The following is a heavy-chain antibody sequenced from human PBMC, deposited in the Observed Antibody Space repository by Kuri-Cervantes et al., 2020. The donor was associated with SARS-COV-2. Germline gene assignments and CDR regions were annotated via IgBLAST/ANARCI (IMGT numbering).Heavy chain of an antibody. CDR3: ARDRVGVHDY. J-gene: IGHJ4*02. Sequence: LSLTCAASAFTFSSYAMHWVRQAPGKGLEWVAIISYDGSNKYYADSVKGRFTISRDNSKNTLYLQMNSLRAEDTAVYYCARDRVGVHDYWGRGTLVTVSS. D-gene: IGHD2-21*01. CDR2: ISYDGSNK. V-gene: IGHV3-30-3*01. CDR1: AFTFSSYA.